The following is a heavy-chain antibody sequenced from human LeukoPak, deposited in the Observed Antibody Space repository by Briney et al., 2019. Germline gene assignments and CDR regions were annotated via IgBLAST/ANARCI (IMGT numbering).Heavy chain of an antibody. J-gene: IGHJ4*02. CDR3: ASTQYYYDSSGYYTGVFDY. D-gene: IGHD3-22*01. CDR2: IYYSGST. CDR1: GGSISTYY. V-gene: IGHV4-59*12. Sequence: SETLSLTCTVSGGSISTYYGNWIRQAPGKGLEWIGYIYYSGSTNYNPSLKSRVTMSVDTSRNQFSLKLSSVTAADTAVYYCASTQYYYDSSGYYTGVFDYWGQGTLVTVSS.